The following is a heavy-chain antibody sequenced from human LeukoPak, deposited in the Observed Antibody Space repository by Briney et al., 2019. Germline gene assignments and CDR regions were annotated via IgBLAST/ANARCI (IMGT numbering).Heavy chain of an antibody. CDR2: IYYSGST. J-gene: IGHJ4*02. CDR3: AREGSLTGLDY. V-gene: IGHV4-59*01. CDR1: GGSISSYY. Sequence: SETLSLTCTVSGGSISSYYWSWIRQPPGKGLEWIGYIYYSGSTNYNPSLKSRVTISVDTSKNQFSLKLSSVTAADTAVYYCAREGSLTGLDYWGQGTPVTVSS. D-gene: IGHD1-20*01.